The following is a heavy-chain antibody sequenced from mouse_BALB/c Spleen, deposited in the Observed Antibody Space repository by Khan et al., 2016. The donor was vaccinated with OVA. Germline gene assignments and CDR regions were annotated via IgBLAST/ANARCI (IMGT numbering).Heavy chain of an antibody. CDR1: GFTFSSFG. Sequence: EVHLVESGGDLVQPGGSRKLSCVASGFTFSSFGMHWIRQAPEKGLEWVAYISGDSHTIYYADTVKGRFTISRDNPKNTLFLQMTSRRSEDMAMYYCTRSYFNGYYFDQWGQGTTLTVSS. CDR3: TRSYFNGYYFDQ. D-gene: IGHD1-1*01. J-gene: IGHJ2*01. CDR2: ISGDSHTI. V-gene: IGHV5-17*02.